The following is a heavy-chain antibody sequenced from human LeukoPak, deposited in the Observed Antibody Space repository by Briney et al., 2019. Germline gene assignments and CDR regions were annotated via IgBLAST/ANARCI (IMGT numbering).Heavy chain of an antibody. D-gene: IGHD2-2*01. Sequence: ASVKVSCKASGYTFTGYYMHWVRHAPGQGLEWMGWINPNSGGTNYAQKFQGRVTMTRDTSISTAYMELSRLRSDDTAVYYCAITVTSQLLWYLNVAFDGWGQGRMVTVSS. CDR1: GYTFTGYY. J-gene: IGHJ3*01. V-gene: IGHV1-2*02. CDR3: AITVTSQLLWYLNVAFDG. CDR2: INPNSGGT.